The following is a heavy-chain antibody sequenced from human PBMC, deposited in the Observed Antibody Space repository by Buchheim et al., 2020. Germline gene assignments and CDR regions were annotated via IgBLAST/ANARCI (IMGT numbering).Heavy chain of an antibody. CDR1: GFTFSSYG. V-gene: IGHV3-30*18. D-gene: IGHD5-24*01. CDR2: ISYDGSNK. Sequence: QVQLVESGGGVVQPGRSLRLSCAASGFTFSSYGMHWVRQAPGKGLEWVAVISYDGSNKYYADSVKGRFTISRDNSKNTLYLQMNSLRAEDTAVYYFAKDPRRDGYNYGYFDYWGQGTL. CDR3: AKDPRRDGYNYGYFDY. J-gene: IGHJ4*02.